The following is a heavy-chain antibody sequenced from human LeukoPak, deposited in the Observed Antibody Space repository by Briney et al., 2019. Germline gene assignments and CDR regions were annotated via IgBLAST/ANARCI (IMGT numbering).Heavy chain of an antibody. CDR2: INPNSGGT. J-gene: IGHJ6*02. CDR1: GYTFTCSY. Sequence: GASVKVSCKASGYTFTCSYMHCARQAPGQGLECMGWINPNSGGTNDAQKFQGRVTMTRDTSISTAYMELSRLSSDDTAVYYCASARITMVRGVTHYYYYYGMDVWGQGTTVTVSS. D-gene: IGHD3-10*01. V-gene: IGHV1-2*02. CDR3: ASARITMVRGVTHYYYYYGMDV.